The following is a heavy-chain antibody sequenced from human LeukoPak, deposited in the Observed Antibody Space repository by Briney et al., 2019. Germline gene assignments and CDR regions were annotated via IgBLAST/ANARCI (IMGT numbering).Heavy chain of an antibody. Sequence: VGSLRLSCAVSGLPDSRNYMSWVRQAPGKGLEWVSVIYSAGNTNHADSVRGRFTISRDNSKNTLYLQMNSLRVEDTAVYYCARGRYEFSAGMDVWGQGTTVTVSS. J-gene: IGHJ6*02. D-gene: IGHD5-12*01. CDR1: GLPDSRNY. V-gene: IGHV3-53*01. CDR3: ARGRYEFSAGMDV. CDR2: IYSAGNT.